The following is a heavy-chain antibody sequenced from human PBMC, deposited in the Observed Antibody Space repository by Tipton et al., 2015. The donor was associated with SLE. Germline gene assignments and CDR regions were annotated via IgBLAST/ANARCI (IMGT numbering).Heavy chain of an antibody. CDR3: ARSEAAAGSYWYFDL. D-gene: IGHD6-13*01. CDR2: ISSSGSTI. V-gene: IGHV3-48*03. CDR1: GFTFSFYE. J-gene: IGHJ2*01. Sequence: SLRLSCAASGFTFSFYEMNWVRQAPGQGLEWVSYISSSGSTIYYADSVKGRFTISRDNAKNSLYLQMNSLRAEDTAVYYCARSEAAAGSYWYFDLWGRGTLVTVSS.